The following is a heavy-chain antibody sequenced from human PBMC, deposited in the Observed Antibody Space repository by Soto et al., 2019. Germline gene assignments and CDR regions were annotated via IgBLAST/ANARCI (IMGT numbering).Heavy chain of an antibody. Sequence: GGSLRLSCAASGLTCRSYAMSWVRQAPGKGLEWVSAISGSGGSTYYADSVKGRFTISRDNSKNTLYLQMNSLRAEDTAVYYCAKGPCTSCYVFDYWGQGTLVTVSS. J-gene: IGHJ4*02. D-gene: IGHD2-2*01. V-gene: IGHV3-23*01. CDR1: GLTCRSYA. CDR2: ISGSGGST. CDR3: AKGPCTSCYVFDY.